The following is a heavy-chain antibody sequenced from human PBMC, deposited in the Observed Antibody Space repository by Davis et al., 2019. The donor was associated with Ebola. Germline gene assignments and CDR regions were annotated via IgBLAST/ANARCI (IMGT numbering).Heavy chain of an antibody. V-gene: IGHV3-21*01. Sequence: GESLKISCAASGFTSSSYAMNWVRQAPGKGLEWVSSISSSSSYIYYADSVKGRFTISRDNAKNSLYLQMNSLRAEDTAVYYCARGIGIFDYWGQGTLVTVSS. J-gene: IGHJ4*02. CDR3: ARGIGIFDY. CDR1: GFTSSSYA. D-gene: IGHD1-26*01. CDR2: ISSSSSYI.